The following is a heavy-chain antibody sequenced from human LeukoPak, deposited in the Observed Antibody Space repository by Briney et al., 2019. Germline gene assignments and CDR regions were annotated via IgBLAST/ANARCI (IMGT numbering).Heavy chain of an antibody. J-gene: IGHJ3*02. CDR3: ARRHIVGATDAFDI. Sequence: PSETLSLTCTVSGGSISSSNYSWGWVRQPPGKGLEWIGTIYYSGSTYYNPSLKSRVTISVDTSKNQFSLKLNSVTAADTAVYSCARRHIVGATDAFDIWGQGTLVTVSS. CDR2: IYYSGST. V-gene: IGHV4-39*01. CDR1: GGSISSSNYS. D-gene: IGHD1-26*01.